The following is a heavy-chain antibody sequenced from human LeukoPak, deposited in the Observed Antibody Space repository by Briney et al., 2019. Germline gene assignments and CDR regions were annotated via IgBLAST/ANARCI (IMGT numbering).Heavy chain of an antibody. D-gene: IGHD3-9*01. J-gene: IGHJ4*02. CDR2: IYYSGST. Sequence: SETLSLTCTVSGGSISSSSYYWGWLRQPPGKGLEWIGSIYYSGSTYYNPSLKSRVTISVDTSKTQFSLKLSSVTAADTAVYYCARDYYDILTGYKYYFDYWGQGTLVTVSS. V-gene: IGHV4-39*02. CDR3: ARDYYDILTGYKYYFDY. CDR1: GGSISSSSYY.